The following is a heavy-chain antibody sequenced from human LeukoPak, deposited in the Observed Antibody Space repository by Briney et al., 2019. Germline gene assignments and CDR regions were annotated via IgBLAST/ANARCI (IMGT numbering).Heavy chain of an antibody. CDR2: ISGSGGST. D-gene: IGHD6-19*01. Sequence: GGSLRLSCEVSGFTFNSYGMSWVRQAPGRGLEWVSSISGSGGSTNYADSVKGRFTISRDNSENTLYLQMNTLRAEDTAVYYCAKEGSSGWTRSFDYWGQGTLVTVSS. CDR3: AKEGSSGWTRSFDY. CDR1: GFTFNSYG. J-gene: IGHJ4*02. V-gene: IGHV3-23*01.